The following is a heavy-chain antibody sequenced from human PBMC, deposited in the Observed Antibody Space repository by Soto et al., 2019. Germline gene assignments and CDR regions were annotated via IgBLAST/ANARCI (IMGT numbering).Heavy chain of an antibody. D-gene: IGHD3-3*01. V-gene: IGHV4-31*03. J-gene: IGHJ5*02. Sequence: QVQLQESGPGLVKPSQTLSLTCTVSGGSISSGGYYWSWIRQHPGKGLEWIGYIYYSGSTYYNPPLKVRVTISVDTAKNQFSLKRSSVTAADTAVYYCAGDLGRYKGSGWFDPWGQGTLVTVSS. CDR3: AGDLGRYKGSGWFDP. CDR2: IYYSGST. CDR1: GGSISSGGYY.